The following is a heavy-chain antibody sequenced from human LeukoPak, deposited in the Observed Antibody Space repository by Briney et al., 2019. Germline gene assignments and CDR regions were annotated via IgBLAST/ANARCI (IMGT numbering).Heavy chain of an antibody. CDR1: GFTFSTYP. Sequence: GGSLRLSCAASGFTFSTYPMHWVRQAPGKGLEWVAVISYDDGANKYYADSVEGRVTISRDNSKNTLYLQMNSLRDEDTAVYYCARLNLGYGYFLEATKHDYWGQGTPVTASS. V-gene: IGHV3-30-3*01. CDR3: ARLNLGYGYFLEATKHDY. D-gene: IGHD5-18*01. CDR2: ISYDDGANK. J-gene: IGHJ4*02.